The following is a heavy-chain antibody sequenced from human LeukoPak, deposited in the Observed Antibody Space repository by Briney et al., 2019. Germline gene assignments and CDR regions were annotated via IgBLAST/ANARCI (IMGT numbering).Heavy chain of an antibody. Sequence: SETLSLTCAVYGGSFSGYYWSWIRQPPGKGLEWIGEINHSGSTNYNPSLKSRVTMSVDTSKNQFSLKLSSVTAADTAVYYCARDGMEGDGYNFGYWGQGTLVTVSS. CDR2: INHSGST. J-gene: IGHJ4*02. V-gene: IGHV4-34*01. CDR3: ARDGMEGDGYNFGY. D-gene: IGHD5-24*01. CDR1: GGSFSGYY.